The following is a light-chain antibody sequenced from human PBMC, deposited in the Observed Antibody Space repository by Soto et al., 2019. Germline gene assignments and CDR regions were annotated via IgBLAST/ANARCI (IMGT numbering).Light chain of an antibody. V-gene: IGLV1-44*01. CDR1: SSNIGSNT. Sequence: QSVLTQPPSASGTPGQRVTISCSGSSSNIGSNTVNWYQQLPGTAPKLLIYSNNQRPSGVPDRFSGSTSGASAPLAISGLQSEDEADYYCAAWDDSLNGHVVFGGGTKRTVL. CDR3: AAWDDSLNGHVV. J-gene: IGLJ2*01. CDR2: SNN.